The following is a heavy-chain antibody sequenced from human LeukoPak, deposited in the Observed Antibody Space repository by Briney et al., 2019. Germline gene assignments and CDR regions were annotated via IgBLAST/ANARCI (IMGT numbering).Heavy chain of an antibody. D-gene: IGHD6-13*01. CDR2: INPNSGGT. Sequence: ASVKVSCKASGYTFTGHYMHWVRQAPGQGLEWMGWINPNSGGTNYAQKFQGRVTMTRDTSISTAYMELSRLRSDDTAVYYCAREGSDPMYSSSRFGEDYWGQGTLVTVSS. V-gene: IGHV1-2*02. CDR1: GYTFTGHY. J-gene: IGHJ4*02. CDR3: AREGSDPMYSSSRFGEDY.